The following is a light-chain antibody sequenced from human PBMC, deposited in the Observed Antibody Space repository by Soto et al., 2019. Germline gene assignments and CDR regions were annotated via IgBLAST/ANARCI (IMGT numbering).Light chain of an antibody. CDR3: QQACSSRP. Sequence: VVTKSPGTLSLSPGERATLSCRASQSVSSSYLAWYQQKPGQAPRLLIYGASSRATGIPDRFSGSGSGTDFTLTISRLAPDDFAVYCCQQACSSRPFAQGTRLDIK. CDR2: GAS. J-gene: IGKJ5*01. CDR1: QSVSSSY. V-gene: IGKV3-20*01.